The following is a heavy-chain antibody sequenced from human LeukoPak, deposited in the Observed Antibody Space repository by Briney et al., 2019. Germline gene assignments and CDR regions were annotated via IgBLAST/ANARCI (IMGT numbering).Heavy chain of an antibody. Sequence: GGSLRLSCAASGFTFRSHWMNWVRQAPGKGLEWVANIKQDGSEKYYVDSVKGRFTISKDNAKNSLYLQMNSLRAEDTAVYYCARDLARSFSMIRGLIQHREFDFWGRGTLVTVSS. CDR3: ARDLARSFSMIRGLIQHREFDF. V-gene: IGHV3-7*01. CDR1: GFTFRSHW. CDR2: IKQDGSEK. J-gene: IGHJ4*02. D-gene: IGHD3-10*01.